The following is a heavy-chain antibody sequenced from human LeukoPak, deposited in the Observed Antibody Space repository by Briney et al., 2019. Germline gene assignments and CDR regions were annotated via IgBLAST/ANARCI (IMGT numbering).Heavy chain of an antibody. Sequence: GGSLRLSCAASGFTFSTYTMNWVRQAPGKGLEWVSTISSSSTYIYYADSVKGRFTISRDNAKNLLYLQMNSLRVEDTAVYYCATGTVGSWFMFDYWGQGTLVTVSS. CDR1: GFTFSTYT. D-gene: IGHD6-13*01. J-gene: IGHJ4*02. V-gene: IGHV3-21*01. CDR3: ATGTVGSWFMFDY. CDR2: ISSSSTYI.